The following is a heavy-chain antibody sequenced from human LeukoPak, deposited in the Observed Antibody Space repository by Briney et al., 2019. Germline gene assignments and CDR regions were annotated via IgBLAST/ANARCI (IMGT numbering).Heavy chain of an antibody. CDR3: AHRAIGWSYFDY. Sequence: ESGPTLVKPTQTLTLTCTFSGFSLSTNGVGVGWIRQPPGKALEWLALIYWDDDERYSPSLKSRLTITKDTSKNQVVLTVTNMDPVDTATYYCAHRAIGWSYFDYWGQGTLVTVSS. CDR2: IYWDDDE. J-gene: IGHJ4*02. D-gene: IGHD6-19*01. CDR1: GFSLSTNGVG. V-gene: IGHV2-5*02.